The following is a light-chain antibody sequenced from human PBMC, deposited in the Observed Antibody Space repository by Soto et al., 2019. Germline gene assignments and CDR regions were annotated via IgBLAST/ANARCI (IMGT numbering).Light chain of an antibody. V-gene: IGLV2-14*01. CDR2: EVS. J-gene: IGLJ2*01. Sequence: QSALTQPASVSGSPGQSITISCTGTSSDIGTYNYVSWYQQHPGKAPKFIIYEVSNRPSGVSNRFSGSKSANTASLTISGLQAEDEAHYYCTSHTTSTTLPVVFGGGTKVTVL. CDR1: SSDIGTYNY. CDR3: TSHTTSTTLPVV.